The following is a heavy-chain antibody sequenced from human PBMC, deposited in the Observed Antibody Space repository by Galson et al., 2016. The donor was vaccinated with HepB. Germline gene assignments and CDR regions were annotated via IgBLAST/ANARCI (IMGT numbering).Heavy chain of an antibody. CDR2: ISAYNGNT. V-gene: IGHV1-18*01. Sequence: SVKVSCKASGGTFDSYGFHWVRQAPGQGLEWMGWISAYNGNTDYAQKFQGRVTMTTDTSTSTAYMELRSLRSDDTAVYYCVRGDYYGSSGYYDYWGQGTLVTVSS. D-gene: IGHD3-22*01. J-gene: IGHJ4*02. CDR3: VRGDYYGSSGYYDY. CDR1: GGTFDSYG.